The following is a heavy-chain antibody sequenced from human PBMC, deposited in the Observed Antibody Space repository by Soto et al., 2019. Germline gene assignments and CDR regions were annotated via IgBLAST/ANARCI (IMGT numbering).Heavy chain of an antibody. CDR1: GYSFTSYW. D-gene: IGHD6-13*01. V-gene: IGHV5-51*01. CDR3: ARQAAAGHTAVDV. J-gene: IGHJ6*02. Sequence: GESLKISCNGSGYSFTSYWIGWVRQMPGKGLEWMGIIYPGDSDTRYSPSFQGQVTISADKSISTAYLQWSSLKASDTAMYYCARQAAAGHTAVDVWGQGTTVTVSS. CDR2: IYPGDSDT.